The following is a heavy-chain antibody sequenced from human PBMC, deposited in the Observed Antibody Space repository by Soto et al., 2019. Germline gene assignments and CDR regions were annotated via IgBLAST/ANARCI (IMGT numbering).Heavy chain of an antibody. CDR2: ISSGSGTT. CDR3: ARARDNYQLLWS. D-gene: IGHD2-2*01. Sequence: GGSLRLSCVASGFTFSSYSMNWVRQAPGKGLEWISYISSGSGTTYYADSVKARFTISRDSSKNTVYLQMNSLRAEDTAVYYCARARDNYQLLWSWGQGTLVTVSS. J-gene: IGHJ5*02. V-gene: IGHV3-48*01. CDR1: GFTFSSYS.